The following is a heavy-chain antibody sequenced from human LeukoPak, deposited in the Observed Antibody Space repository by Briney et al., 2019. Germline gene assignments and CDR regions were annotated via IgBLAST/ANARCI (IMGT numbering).Heavy chain of an antibody. J-gene: IGHJ3*02. V-gene: IGHV3-48*04. CDR3: ARDRDAFDI. CDR2: IDSRSTTI. CDR1: GFTFSIYS. Sequence: GGSLRLSCAASGFTFSIYSMNWVRQAPGKGLEGVSYIDSRSTTIYYADSVKGRFTISRDNAKNSLYLQMNSLRAEDTAVYYCARDRDAFDIWGQGTMVTVSS.